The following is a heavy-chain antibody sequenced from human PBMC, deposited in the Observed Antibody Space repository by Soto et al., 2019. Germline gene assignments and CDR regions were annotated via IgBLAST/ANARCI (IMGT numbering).Heavy chain of an antibody. CDR3: ARTTALGAEAVPGGMDV. J-gene: IGHJ6*02. V-gene: IGHV4-28*01. Sequence: PSETLSLTCAVSGYSISSSNWWGWIRQPPGKGLEWIGYIYYSGSTYYNPSLKSRVTMSVDTSKNQFSLKLSSVTAVDTAVYYCARTTALGAEAVPGGMDVWGQGTTVTVSS. CDR1: GYSISSSNW. D-gene: IGHD3-16*01. CDR2: IYYSGST.